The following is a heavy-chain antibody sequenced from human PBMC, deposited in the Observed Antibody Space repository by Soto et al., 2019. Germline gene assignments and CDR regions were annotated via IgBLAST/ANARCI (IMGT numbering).Heavy chain of an antibody. Sequence: GGSLSLSCEASGFTFRSYAMSWVRQAPGKGLEWVSRISESGGSTHYADSVKGRFTISRENSKNTLYLEMHSLRAEDTAKYYCAKEFSRNFDWGFDYWGQGTQVTVSS. CDR2: ISESGGST. CDR3: AKEFSRNFDWGFDY. CDR1: GFTFRSYA. D-gene: IGHD3-9*01. J-gene: IGHJ4*02. V-gene: IGHV3-23*01.